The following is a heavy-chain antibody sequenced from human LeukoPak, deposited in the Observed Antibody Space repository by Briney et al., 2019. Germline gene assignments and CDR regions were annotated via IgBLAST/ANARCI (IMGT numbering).Heavy chain of an antibody. Sequence: ASVKVSCKASGYTFTSYDINWVRQATGQGLEWIGWMNPNSGNTGYAQKFQGRVTMTRNTSISTAYMELSSLRSEDTAVYYCAIIYSSGWFNYYYYMDVWGKGTTVTVSS. CDR3: AIIYSSGWFNYYYYMDV. J-gene: IGHJ6*03. V-gene: IGHV1-8*01. D-gene: IGHD6-19*01. CDR1: GYTFTSYD. CDR2: MNPNSGNT.